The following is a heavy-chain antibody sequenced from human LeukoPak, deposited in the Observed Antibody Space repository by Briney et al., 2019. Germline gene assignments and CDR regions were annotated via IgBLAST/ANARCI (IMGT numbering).Heavy chain of an antibody. J-gene: IGHJ5*02. CDR1: GFTFSSYE. CDR3: ARASPFDP. CDR2: ISSGSTI. Sequence: GGSLRLSCAASGFTFSSYEMNWVRQAPGKGLEWVSYISSGSTIYDADSVKGRFTISRDNAKNSLYLQMNSLRAEDTAVYYCARASPFDPWGQGTLVTVSS. V-gene: IGHV3-48*03.